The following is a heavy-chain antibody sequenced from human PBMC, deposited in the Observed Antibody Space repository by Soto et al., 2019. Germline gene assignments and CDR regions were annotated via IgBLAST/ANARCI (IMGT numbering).Heavy chain of an antibody. CDR3: AAGYCSGGSCQEAFYYYGMDV. D-gene: IGHD2-15*01. CDR1: GGSISSSNW. V-gene: IGHV4-4*02. Sequence: QVQLQESGPGLVKPSGTLSLTCVVSGGSISSSNWWSWVRQPPGKGLGWIGEIYHSGSTNSNPSLKSRVTISVDKSKNQFSLRLSSVTAADTAVYFCAAGYCSGGSCQEAFYYYGMDVWGQGTTVTVSS. CDR2: IYHSGST. J-gene: IGHJ6*02.